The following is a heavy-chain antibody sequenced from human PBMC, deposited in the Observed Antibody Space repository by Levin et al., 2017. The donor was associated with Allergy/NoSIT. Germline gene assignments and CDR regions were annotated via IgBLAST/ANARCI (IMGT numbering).Heavy chain of an antibody. J-gene: IGHJ4*02. D-gene: IGHD5-24*01. CDR2: INHSGST. Sequence: PSETLSLTCAVYGGSFSGYYWSWIRQPPGKGLEWIGEINHSGSTNYNPSLKSRVTISVDTSKNQFSLKLSSVTAADTAVYYCARGLGGRWPNYWGQGTLVTVSS. CDR3: ARGLGGRWPNY. CDR1: GGSFSGYY. V-gene: IGHV4-34*01.